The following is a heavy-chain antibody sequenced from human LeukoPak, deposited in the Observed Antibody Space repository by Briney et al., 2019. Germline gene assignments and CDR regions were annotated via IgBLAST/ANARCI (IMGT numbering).Heavy chain of an antibody. CDR2: IYSRGDT. D-gene: IGHD3/OR15-3a*01. J-gene: IGHJ3*01. Sequence: GGSLRLSCAASEFIVSINYMTWVRQAPGKGLEWVSLIYSRGDTKYADSVKGRFTISRDNSKNTLYLQMSSLSVEDTAVYYCAKVMDWRSVGPSDVFDVWGQGTTVTVSS. CDR1: EFIVSINY. CDR3: AKVMDWRSVGPSDVFDV. V-gene: IGHV3-53*01.